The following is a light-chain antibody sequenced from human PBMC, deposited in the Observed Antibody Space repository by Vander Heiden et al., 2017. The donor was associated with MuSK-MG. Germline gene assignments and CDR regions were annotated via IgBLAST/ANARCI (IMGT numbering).Light chain of an antibody. CDR2: GNH. V-gene: IGLV1-40*01. CDR1: NSNIGAGYD. CDR3: QSYDSSLTGGV. Sequence: HSVLTQPHSVSEAPGQRVTISCTGSNSNIGAGYDVHWYQQLPGIAPKLLIYGNHNRPSGVPDRFSGSKSGTSASLAITGLQAEDEADYYCQSYDSSLTGGVFGGGTKLTVL. J-gene: IGLJ2*01.